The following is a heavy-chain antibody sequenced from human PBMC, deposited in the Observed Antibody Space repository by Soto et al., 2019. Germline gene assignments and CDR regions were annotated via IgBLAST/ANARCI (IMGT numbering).Heavy chain of an antibody. CDR1: GGSFSGYY. Sequence: SETLSLTCAVYGGSFSGYYWSWIRQPPGKGLEWIGEINHSGSTNYNPSLKSRVTISVDTSKNQFSLKLSSVTAADTAVYYCARLPYYYDSSGYSKAYYYYGMDAWGQGTTVTVSS. D-gene: IGHD3-22*01. V-gene: IGHV4-34*01. J-gene: IGHJ6*02. CDR3: ARLPYYYDSSGYSKAYYYYGMDA. CDR2: INHSGST.